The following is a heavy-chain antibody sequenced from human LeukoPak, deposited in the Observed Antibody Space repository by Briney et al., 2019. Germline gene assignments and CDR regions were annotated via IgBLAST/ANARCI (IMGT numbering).Heavy chain of an antibody. CDR2: ISAYNGNT. J-gene: IGHJ5*02. CDR3: ARDGWGCSSTSCFPGWLDP. Sequence: ASVKVSCKASGYTFTSFGITWVRQAPGQGLEWMGWISAYNGNTNYAQKLQGRVTMTTDTSTSTAYMELRSLRSDDTAVYYCARDGWGCSSTSCFPGWLDPWGQETLVTVSS. D-gene: IGHD2-2*01. V-gene: IGHV1-18*01. CDR1: GYTFTSFG.